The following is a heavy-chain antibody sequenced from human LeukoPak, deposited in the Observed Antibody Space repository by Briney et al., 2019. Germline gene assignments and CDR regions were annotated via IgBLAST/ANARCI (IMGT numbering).Heavy chain of an antibody. CDR3: ATYDNWVAGDV. CDR2: ISSSGGDT. V-gene: IGHV3-21*06. J-gene: IGHJ6*02. D-gene: IGHD1-20*01. Sequence: GALILSCAASGFTFSKYAMSWVRQAPGKGLGWVSFISSSGGDTYYADSVKGRFTVSRDNAKNSLFLQMNSLRVEDTAVYYCATYDNWVAGDVWGQGTTVSVSS. CDR1: GFTFSKYA.